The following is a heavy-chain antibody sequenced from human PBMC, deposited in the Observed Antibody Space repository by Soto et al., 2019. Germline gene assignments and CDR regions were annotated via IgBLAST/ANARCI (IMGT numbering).Heavy chain of an antibody. CDR1: GFTFSSYA. J-gene: IGHJ6*02. D-gene: IGHD5-18*01. CDR3: ARSDTAMASNYYGMDV. V-gene: IGHV3-30-3*01. CDR2: ISYDGSNK. Sequence: QVQLVESGGGVVQPGRSLRLSCAASGFTFSSYAMHWVRQAPGKGLEWVAVISYDGSNKYYADSVKGRFTISRDSSKNTLYLQMNSLRAEDTAVYYCARSDTAMASNYYGMDVWGQGTTVTVSS.